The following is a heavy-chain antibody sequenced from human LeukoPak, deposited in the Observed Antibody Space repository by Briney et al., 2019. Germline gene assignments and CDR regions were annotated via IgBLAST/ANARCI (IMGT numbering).Heavy chain of an antibody. CDR3: TRDIGGRSAY. CDR2: LKEGGGNT. CDR1: GYSFSSLW. J-gene: IGHJ4*02. D-gene: IGHD3-16*01. Sequence: PGGSLRLSCAGSGYSFSSLWMQWVRHARGEGGVWVSSLKEGGGNTNYADCEKGRFTIARDNARNTLYLQMNSLSADDTAVYYCTRDIGGRSAYWGQGALVTVSS. V-gene: IGHV3-74*01.